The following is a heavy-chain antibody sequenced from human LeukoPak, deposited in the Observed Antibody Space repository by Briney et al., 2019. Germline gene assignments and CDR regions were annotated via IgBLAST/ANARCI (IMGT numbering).Heavy chain of an antibody. CDR1: GYSFTSYW. CDR3: ARRGSREYFQT. V-gene: IGHV5-51*01. J-gene: IGHJ1*01. CDR2: IYPGDSDT. D-gene: IGHD5-18*01. Sequence: GESLKISCKGSGYSFTSYWIGWVRQMPGKGLEWMGLIYPGDSDTRYSPSFQGQATISADKSISTAYLQWNSLKASDTAMYYCARRGSREYFQTWGQGTLVTVSS.